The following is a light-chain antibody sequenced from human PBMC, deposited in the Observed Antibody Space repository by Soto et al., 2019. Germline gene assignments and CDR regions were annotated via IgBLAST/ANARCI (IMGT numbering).Light chain of an antibody. Sequence: QSVLTQPASVSGSPGQSITISCTGTSSDVGGYNYVSWYQQQSGKAPKLMIHEVSNRPSGVSNRFSGSKSGNTASLTISGLQAEDEAAYYCSSYTSSRAYVFGIGTQVAV. V-gene: IGLV2-14*01. CDR2: EVS. CDR1: SSDVGGYNY. CDR3: SSYTSSRAYV. J-gene: IGLJ1*01.